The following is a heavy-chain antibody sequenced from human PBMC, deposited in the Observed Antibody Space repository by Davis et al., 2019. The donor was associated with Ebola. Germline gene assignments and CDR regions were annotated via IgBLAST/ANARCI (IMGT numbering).Heavy chain of an antibody. D-gene: IGHD1-1*01. CDR1: GYTVSSYD. CDR3: ARGSRYPGI. J-gene: IGHJ4*02. CDR2: MNPNSGNT. Sequence: ASAKVSCKASGYTVSSYDINWVRQATGQGLEWMGWMNPNSGNTGYARKFQGRVTMTRNTSVNTAYMELSRLRSEDKAVYYCARGSRYPGIWGPGTLVTVSS. V-gene: IGHV1-8*01.